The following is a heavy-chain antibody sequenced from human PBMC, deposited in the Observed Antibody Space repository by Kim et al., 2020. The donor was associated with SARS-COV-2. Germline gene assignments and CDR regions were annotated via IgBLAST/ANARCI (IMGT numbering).Heavy chain of an antibody. D-gene: IGHD5-12*01. V-gene: IGHV1-69*13. CDR2: IIPIFGTA. Sequence: SVKVSCKASGGTFSSYAISWVRQAPGQGLEWMGGIIPIFGTANYAQKFQGRVTITADESTSTAYMELSSLRSEDTAVYYCARVRTYSGYDSWAVEGVDYWGQGTLVTVSS. J-gene: IGHJ4*02. CDR1: GGTFSSYA. CDR3: ARVRTYSGYDSWAVEGVDY.